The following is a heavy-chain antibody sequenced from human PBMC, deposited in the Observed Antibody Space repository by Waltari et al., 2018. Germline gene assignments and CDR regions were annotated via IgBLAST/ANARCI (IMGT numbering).Heavy chain of an antibody. CDR2: IYYSGST. D-gene: IGHD1-26*01. CDR3: ARDWTGIVGQKNYYYYGMDV. Sequence: QLQLQESGPGLVKPSETLSLTCTVSGGSISSSSYYWGWIRQPPGKGLEWIGSIYYSGSTYYNPSLKSRVTISVDTSKNQFSLKLSSVTAADTAVYYCARDWTGIVGQKNYYYYGMDVWGQGTTVTVSS. V-gene: IGHV4-39*07. CDR1: GGSISSSSYY. J-gene: IGHJ6*02.